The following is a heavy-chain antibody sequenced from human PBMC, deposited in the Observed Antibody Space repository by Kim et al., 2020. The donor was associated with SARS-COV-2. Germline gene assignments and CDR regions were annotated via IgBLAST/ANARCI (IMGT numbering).Heavy chain of an antibody. V-gene: IGHV1-69*13. Sequence: SVKVSCKASGGTFSSYAISWVRQAPGQGLEWMGGIIPIFGTANYAQKFQGRVTITADESTSTAYMELSSLRSEDTAVYYCARSGWSNYGFYYYYGMDVWGQGTTVTVSS. CDR1: GGTFSSYA. CDR2: IIPIFGTA. J-gene: IGHJ6*02. D-gene: IGHD4-4*01. CDR3: ARSGWSNYGFYYYYGMDV.